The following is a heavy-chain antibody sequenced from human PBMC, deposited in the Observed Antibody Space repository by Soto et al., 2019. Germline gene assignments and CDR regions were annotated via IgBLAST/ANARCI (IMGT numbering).Heavy chain of an antibody. CDR3: ARDLGFGLSDY. Sequence: GASVKVSCKASGYTFTTYAMHWVRQAPGQRLEWMGWINAGNGNTKYSQKFQGGVTITRDTSASTAYMELSGLRSEDTAVYSCARDLGFGLSDYWGEGTLVTVSS. CDR1: GYTFTTYA. D-gene: IGHD3-10*01. CDR2: INAGNGNT. J-gene: IGHJ4*02. V-gene: IGHV1-3*01.